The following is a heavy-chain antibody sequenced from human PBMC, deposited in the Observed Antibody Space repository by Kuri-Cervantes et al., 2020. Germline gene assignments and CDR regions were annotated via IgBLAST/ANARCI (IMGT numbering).Heavy chain of an antibody. V-gene: IGHV1-46*01. CDR3: ATWGSGWYRYYFDY. CDR1: GYTFTSYY. Sequence: ASVKVSCKASGYTFTSYYMHWVRRAPGQGLEWMGIINPSGGSTSYAQKFQGRVTMTRDTSTSTAYMELSSLRSEDTAVYYCATWGSGWYRYYFDYWGQGTLVTVSS. CDR2: INPSGGST. D-gene: IGHD6-19*01. J-gene: IGHJ4*02.